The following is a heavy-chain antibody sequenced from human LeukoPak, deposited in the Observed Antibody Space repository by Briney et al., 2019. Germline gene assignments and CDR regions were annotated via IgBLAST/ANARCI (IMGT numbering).Heavy chain of an antibody. J-gene: IGHJ4*02. Sequence: SETLSLTCTVSGGSISSESYYWSWIRQPAGKGLEWIGRINTSGNINYNPSLKSRVTISGDTSKNQFSLRLSSVTAAGTAVYYCARASYSYDINGWVPFDYWGQGTLVTVSS. CDR2: INTSGNI. V-gene: IGHV4-61*02. CDR1: GGSISSESYY. CDR3: ARASYSYDINGWVPFDY. D-gene: IGHD3-22*01.